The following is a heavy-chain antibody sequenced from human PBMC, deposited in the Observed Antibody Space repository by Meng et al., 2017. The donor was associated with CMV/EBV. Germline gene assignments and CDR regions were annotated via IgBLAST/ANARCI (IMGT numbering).Heavy chain of an antibody. J-gene: IGHJ4*02. Sequence: QVQLQQWGAGLLKPSETLSRTCAVYGGSISSSSYYWGWIRQPPGKGLEWIGSIYYSGSTYYNPSLKSRVTISVDTSKNQFSLKLSSVTAADTAVYYCASIVGAQDYWGQGTLVTVSS. CDR1: GGSISSSSYY. D-gene: IGHD1-26*01. CDR2: IYYSGST. CDR3: ASIVGAQDY. V-gene: IGHV4-39*07.